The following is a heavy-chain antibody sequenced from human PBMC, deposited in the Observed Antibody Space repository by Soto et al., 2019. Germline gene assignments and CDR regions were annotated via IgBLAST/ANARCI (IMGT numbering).Heavy chain of an antibody. CDR2: ISAYNGNT. Sequence: GASVKVSCEACGYTFTSYGISWVRQAPRQGLEWMGWISAYNGNTNYAQKLQGRVTMTTDTSTSTAYMELRSLRSDDTAVYYCARTSYCSSTSCYEVGYYYYYGMDVWGQGTTVTVSS. D-gene: IGHD2-2*01. J-gene: IGHJ6*02. V-gene: IGHV1-18*01. CDR3: ARTSYCSSTSCYEVGYYYYYGMDV. CDR1: GYTFTSYG.